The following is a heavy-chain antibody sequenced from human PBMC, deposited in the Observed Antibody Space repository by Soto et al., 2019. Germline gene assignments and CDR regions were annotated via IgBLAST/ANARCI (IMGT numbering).Heavy chain of an antibody. Sequence: QLQLQESGSGLVKPSQTLSLTCAVSGGSISSGGSSWSWIRQPPGKGLEWIGYIYHSGSTYYNPSLTSRVTILLDRSKHQFSLKLSSVTAADTDVYYCARGGVVALGYWGQGTLVTVSS. CDR2: IYHSGST. D-gene: IGHD5-12*01. V-gene: IGHV4-30-2*01. J-gene: IGHJ4*02. CDR1: GGSISSGGSS. CDR3: ARGGVVALGY.